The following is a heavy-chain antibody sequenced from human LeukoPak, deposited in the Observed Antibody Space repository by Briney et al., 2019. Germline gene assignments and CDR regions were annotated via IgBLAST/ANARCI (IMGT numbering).Heavy chain of an antibody. Sequence: GASVKVSCKASGYTFTSYAMNWVRQAPGQGLGWMGWINTNTGNPTYAQGFTGRFVFSLDTPVSTAYLQISSLKAEDTAVYYCARRYYDSSGRYSDYWGQGTLVTVSS. CDR3: ARRYYDSSGRYSDY. V-gene: IGHV7-4-1*02. J-gene: IGHJ4*02. CDR1: GYTFTSYA. D-gene: IGHD3-22*01. CDR2: INTNTGNP.